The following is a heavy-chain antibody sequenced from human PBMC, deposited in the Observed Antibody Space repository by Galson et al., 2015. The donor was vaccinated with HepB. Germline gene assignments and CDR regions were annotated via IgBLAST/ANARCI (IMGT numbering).Heavy chain of an antibody. CDR1: GFTFSSYA. V-gene: IGHV3-30-3*02. J-gene: IGHJ4*02. D-gene: IGHD4-11*01. CDR2: ISYDGSNK. CDR3: ANDYSNRGPFDY. Sequence: SLRLSCAASGFTFSSYAMHWVRQAPGKGLEWVAVISYDGSNKYYADSVKGRFTISRDNSKNTLYLQMNSLRAEDTAVYYCANDYSNRGPFDYWGQGTLVTVSS.